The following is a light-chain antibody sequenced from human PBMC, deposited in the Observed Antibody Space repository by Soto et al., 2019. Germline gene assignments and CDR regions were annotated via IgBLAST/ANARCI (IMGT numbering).Light chain of an antibody. V-gene: IGKV1-5*01. Sequence: IQMTQSPSTLSASVGDRVTITCRASQRISRELGWYQQKTGKAPKLLIYDVSSLESGVPSRFSGSGSGTEFTLTVSRLQPDDFATYYCQQYSNYPWTFGQGTKVEIK. CDR1: QRISRE. CDR3: QQYSNYPWT. CDR2: DVS. J-gene: IGKJ1*01.